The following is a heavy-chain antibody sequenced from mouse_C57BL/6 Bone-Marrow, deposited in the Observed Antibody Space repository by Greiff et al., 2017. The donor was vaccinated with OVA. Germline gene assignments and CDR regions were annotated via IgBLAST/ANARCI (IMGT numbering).Heavy chain of an antibody. J-gene: IGHJ3*01. V-gene: IGHV1-81*01. CDR3: ASSPAYYSNYGFAY. CDR1: GYTFTSYG. Sequence: QVQLQQSGAELARPGASVKLSCKASGYTFTSYGISWVKQRTGQGLEWIGEIYPRSGNTYYNAKFKGKATLTADKSSSTAYMELRSLTSEDSAVYFCASSPAYYSNYGFAYWGQGTLVTVSA. CDR2: IYPRSGNT. D-gene: IGHD2-5*01.